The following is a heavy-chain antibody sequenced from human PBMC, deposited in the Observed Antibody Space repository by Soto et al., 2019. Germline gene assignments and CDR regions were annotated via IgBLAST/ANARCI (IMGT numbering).Heavy chain of an antibody. CDR1: GFTFGSYW. V-gene: IGHV3-7*03. D-gene: IGHD2-21*01. J-gene: IGHJ5*01. CDR3: ARDPRGHYSFDS. Sequence: EVQLVESGGSLVQPGGSLRLSCAASGFTFGSYWMTWVRQAPGKGLEWVANIKTDGSEKYYVDSVKGRFIISRDNAKNSLFLQMSSLRVDDTAMYYCARDPRGHYSFDSWGQGTLVTVSS. CDR2: IKTDGSEK.